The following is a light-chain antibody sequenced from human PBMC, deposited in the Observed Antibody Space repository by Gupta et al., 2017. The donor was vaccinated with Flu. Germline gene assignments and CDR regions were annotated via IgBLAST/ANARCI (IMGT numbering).Light chain of an antibody. V-gene: IGLV2-14*01. J-gene: IGLJ3*02. CDR2: EVT. Sequence: HSALTQPASVSGSPGQSITISCTGTSSEVGRYNYVSWFQHHPGKAPKLMIYEVTNRPSGVSNRFSGSKSGNTASLTXSXLQDDDXADYYCSSFTSSNTWVFGGGTKLTVL. CDR3: SSFTSSNTWV. CDR1: SSEVGRYNY.